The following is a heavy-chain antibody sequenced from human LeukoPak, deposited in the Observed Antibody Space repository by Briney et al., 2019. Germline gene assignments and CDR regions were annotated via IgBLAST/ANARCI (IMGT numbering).Heavy chain of an antibody. CDR1: GGSISSGSYY. V-gene: IGHV4-61*03. J-gene: IGHJ4*02. Sequence: SQTLSLTCTVSGGSISSGSYYWSWIRQPPGKELEWIGYIYHSGSTKYNPSLKSRVTISVDTSKNHFSLKLSSVTAADTAVYYCARCSGGSCYYFDYWGQGTLVTVSS. CDR3: ARCSGGSCYYFDY. CDR2: IYHSGST. D-gene: IGHD2-15*01.